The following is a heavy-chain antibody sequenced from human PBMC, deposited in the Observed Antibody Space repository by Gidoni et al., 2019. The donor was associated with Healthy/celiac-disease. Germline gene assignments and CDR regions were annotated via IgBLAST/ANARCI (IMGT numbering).Heavy chain of an antibody. J-gene: IGHJ6*03. Sequence: QVQLQESGPGLVKPSGTLSLTCAVSGGSISSSNWWSWVRQPPGKGLEWIGEIYHSGSTNYNPSLKSRVTISVDKSKNQFSLKLSSVTAADTAVYYCARGRVLMVYAISPKYYYYMDVWGKGTTVTVSS. CDR3: ARGRVLMVYAISPKYYYYMDV. CDR1: GGSISSSNW. D-gene: IGHD2-8*01. V-gene: IGHV4-4*02. CDR2: IYHSGST.